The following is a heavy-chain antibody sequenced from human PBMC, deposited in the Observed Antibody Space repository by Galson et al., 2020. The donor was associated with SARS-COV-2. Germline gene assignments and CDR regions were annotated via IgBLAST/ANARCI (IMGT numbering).Heavy chain of an antibody. J-gene: IGHJ3*02. CDR3: AKAVSGWDRLLSFDI. Sequence: GESLKISCAASGFTVNSYGMHWVRQAPGKGLEWVAVISDGGTNKYYADSVKGRFTISRDNSRNTLYLQMNSLRAEDTAVYYCAKAVSGWDRLLSFDIWGHGTVVTVGS. D-gene: IGHD5-12*01. CDR1: GFTVNSYG. CDR2: ISDGGTNK. V-gene: IGHV3-30*18.